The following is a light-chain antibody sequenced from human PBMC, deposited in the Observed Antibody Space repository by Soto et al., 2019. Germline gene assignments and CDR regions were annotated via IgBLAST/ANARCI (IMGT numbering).Light chain of an antibody. CDR3: CSYAGSTSLL. CDR1: SSDVGSYNL. Sequence: QSALTQPASVSGSPGQSITISCTGTSSDVGSYNLVSWYQQHPDKAPKLMMYEDTKRPSGVSNRFSGSKSGNTASLTLSGLQAEDEAEYYCCSYAGSTSLLFGGGTQLTVL. J-gene: IGLJ2*01. CDR2: EDT. V-gene: IGLV2-23*02.